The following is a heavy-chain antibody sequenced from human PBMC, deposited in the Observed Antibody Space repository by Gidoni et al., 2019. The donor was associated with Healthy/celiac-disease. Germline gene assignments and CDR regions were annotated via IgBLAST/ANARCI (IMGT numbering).Heavy chain of an antibody. D-gene: IGHD6-13*01. J-gene: IGHJ4*02. V-gene: IGHV4-59*01. CDR3: ARVGSSWSLDY. CDR1: GGSISSYY. Sequence: QVQLQESGPGLVKPSETLSLTCPGSGGSISSYYWSWIRQPPGKGLEWIGYIYYSGSTTYNPSLKSRVTISVDTSKNQFSLKLSSVTAADTAVYYCARVGSSWSLDYWGQGTLVTVSS. CDR2: IYYSGST.